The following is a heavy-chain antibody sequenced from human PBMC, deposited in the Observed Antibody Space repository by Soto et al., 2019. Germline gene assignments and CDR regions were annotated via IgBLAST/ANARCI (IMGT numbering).Heavy chain of an antibody. V-gene: IGHV1-69*02. D-gene: IGHD2-15*01. CDR2: IIPILGIA. Sequence: QVQLVQSGAEVKKPGSSVKVSCKASGGTFSSYTISWVRQAPGQGLEWMGRIIPILGIANYAQKFQGRVTITADKTTSTAYMELSSLRSEDTAVYYCARTFGAYCSGGSCYESDYWGQGTLVTVSS. J-gene: IGHJ4*02. CDR1: GGTFSSYT. CDR3: ARTFGAYCSGGSCYESDY.